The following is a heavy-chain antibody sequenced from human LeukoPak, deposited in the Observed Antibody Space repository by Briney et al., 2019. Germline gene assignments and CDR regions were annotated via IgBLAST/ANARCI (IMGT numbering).Heavy chain of an antibody. V-gene: IGHV1-8*01. CDR2: MNPNSGNT. Sequence: GASVKVSCKASGYTFTSYDINWVRQATGQGLEWMGWMNPNSGNTGHAQKFQGRVTMTRDTSTSTVYMELSGLRSEDTAVYYCARADITRDGYNSAFDIWGQRTMVTVSS. CDR3: ARADITRDGYNSAFDI. J-gene: IGHJ3*02. D-gene: IGHD5-24*01. CDR1: GYTFTSYD.